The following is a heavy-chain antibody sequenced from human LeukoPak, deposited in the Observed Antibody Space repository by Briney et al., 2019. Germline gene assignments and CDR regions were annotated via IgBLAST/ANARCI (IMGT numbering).Heavy chain of an antibody. V-gene: IGHV1-3*01. CDR1: GYTFTSYA. CDR2: INAGNGNT. CDR3: ARGPPTYGGNSRGFLDY. D-gene: IGHD4-23*01. Sequence: ASVKVSCKASGYTFTSYAMHWVRQAPGQRLEWMGWINAGNGNTKYSQKFQGRVTITRDTSASTAYMELSSLRSEDTAVYYCARGPPTYGGNSRGFLDYWGQGTLVTVSS. J-gene: IGHJ4*02.